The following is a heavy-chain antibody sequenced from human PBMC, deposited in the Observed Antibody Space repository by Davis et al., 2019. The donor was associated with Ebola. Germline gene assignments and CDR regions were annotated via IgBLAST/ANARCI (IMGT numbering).Heavy chain of an antibody. Sequence: PSETLFLTCTVSGDSITSYYWSWIRQPPGKGLEWIGYIHYSGTTSYNPSLKSRVTISVDTSKNQLSLKLSSVTAADTAVYYCASSLRSLWFDPWGQGTLVTVSS. V-gene: IGHV4-59*08. CDR3: ASSLRSLWFDP. J-gene: IGHJ5*02. CDR2: IHYSGTT. CDR1: GDSITSYY. D-gene: IGHD6-13*01.